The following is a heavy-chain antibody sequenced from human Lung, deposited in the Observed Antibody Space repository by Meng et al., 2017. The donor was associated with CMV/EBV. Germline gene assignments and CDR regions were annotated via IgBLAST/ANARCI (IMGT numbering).Heavy chain of an antibody. V-gene: IGHV3-53*01. D-gene: IGHD6-13*01. CDR1: EISVSVNY. J-gene: IGHJ3*02. Sequence: CVASEISVSVNYMSWVRQVPGKGLEWVSVIYNGGADYADSVKGRFTITRDNSKNTVYLQMNNLRPEDTAMYYCARPNSRATQHAFDMWGQGTMVTVSS. CDR2: IYNGGA. CDR3: ARPNSRATQHAFDM.